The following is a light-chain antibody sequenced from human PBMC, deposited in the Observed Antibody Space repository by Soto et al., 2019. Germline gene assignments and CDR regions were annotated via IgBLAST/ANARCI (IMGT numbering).Light chain of an antibody. CDR2: GAS. Sequence: IVLTQSPGTLSLSPGERATLSCRASQSVSSGYLAWYQQKPGQAPRLLIYGASSRAAGVPDRFSGSGSGTNFTLTISRLEPDDFALYYCQHYVEGTPITFGQGTRLEIK. CDR3: QHYVEGTPIT. V-gene: IGKV3-20*01. CDR1: QSVSSGY. J-gene: IGKJ5*01.